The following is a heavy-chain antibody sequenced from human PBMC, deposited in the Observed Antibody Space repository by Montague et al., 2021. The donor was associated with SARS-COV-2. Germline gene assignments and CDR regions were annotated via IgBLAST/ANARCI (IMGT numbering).Heavy chain of an antibody. CDR1: GFTFSSYS. Sequence: LSCAASGFTFSSYSMNWVRQAPGKGLEWVSSISSSSSYIYYADSVKGRFTISRDNAKNSLYLQMNSLRAEDTAVYYCARNLGSGWAFFDYWGQGTLVTVSS. CDR2: ISSSSSYI. D-gene: IGHD6-19*01. CDR3: ARNLGSGWAFFDY. V-gene: IGHV3-21*01. J-gene: IGHJ4*02.